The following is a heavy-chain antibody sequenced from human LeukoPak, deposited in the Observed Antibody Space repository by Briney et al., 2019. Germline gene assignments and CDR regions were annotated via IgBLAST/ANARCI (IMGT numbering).Heavy chain of an antibody. CDR1: GYTFSMFG. J-gene: IGHJ6*03. CDR2: ITTYNDHT. V-gene: IGHV1-18*04. D-gene: IGHD2-2*02. Sequence: GASVKVSCKVSGYTFSMFGISWVRQAPGQGLEWMGWITTYNDHTNYAQKFQGRVTITTGTSASIVSMELKSLTSDDTAVYYCAREPLADSLPGCSSTSCYTRTPGYYYMDVWGKGTTVTVSS. CDR3: AREPLADSLPGCSSTSCYTRTPGYYYMDV.